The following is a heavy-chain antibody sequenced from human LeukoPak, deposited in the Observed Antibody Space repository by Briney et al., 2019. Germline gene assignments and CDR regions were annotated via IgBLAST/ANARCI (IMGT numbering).Heavy chain of an antibody. J-gene: IGHJ4*02. D-gene: IGHD2-2*02. CDR3: AKDLDCSSTSCYKDY. V-gene: IGHV3-23*01. Sequence: PGGSLRLSCAASGFTFSSYAMSWVRQAPAKGLEWVSAISGSGGSTYYADSVKGRFTISRDNSKNTLYLQMNSLRAEDTAVYYCAKDLDCSSTSCYKDYWGQGTLVIVSS. CDR1: GFTFSSYA. CDR2: ISGSGGST.